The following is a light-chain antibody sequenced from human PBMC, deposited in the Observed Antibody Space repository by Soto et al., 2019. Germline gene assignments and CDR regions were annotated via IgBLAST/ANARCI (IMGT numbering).Light chain of an antibody. Sequence: EIVLTQSPSTLSLPPGERATLSCRASQSVSSYLAWYQQKPGQAPRLLIYGASTRATGIPARFSGSGSGTEFTLTISSRQSEDFAVYYCQQYNNWPPITFGQGTRLEIK. CDR1: QSVSSY. J-gene: IGKJ5*01. CDR3: QQYNNWPPIT. V-gene: IGKV3-15*01. CDR2: GAS.